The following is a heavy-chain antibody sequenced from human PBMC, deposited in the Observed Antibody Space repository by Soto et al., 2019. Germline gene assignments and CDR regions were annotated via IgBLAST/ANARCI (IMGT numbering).Heavy chain of an antibody. J-gene: IGHJ3*02. CDR1: GFTFSSYA. Sequence: PGGSLRLSCAASGFTFSSYAMSWVRQAPGKGLEWVSAISGSGGSTYHADSVKGRFTISRDNSKNTLYLQMNSLRAEDTAVYYCAKDRPYCSSTSCYPDAFDIWGQGTMVTVSS. V-gene: IGHV3-23*01. CDR2: ISGSGGST. CDR3: AKDRPYCSSTSCYPDAFDI. D-gene: IGHD2-2*01.